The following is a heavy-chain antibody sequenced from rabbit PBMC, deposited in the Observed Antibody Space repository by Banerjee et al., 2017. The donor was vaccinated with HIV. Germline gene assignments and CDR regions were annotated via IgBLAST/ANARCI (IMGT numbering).Heavy chain of an antibody. CDR3: GRGDL. V-gene: IGHV1S40*01. CDR1: GFSFSSGYY. CDR2: IYAGSSGDT. J-gene: IGHJ6*01. Sequence: QSLEESGGGLVTPGGSLTLTCTASGFSFSSGYYVCWVRQAPGKGLEWIACIYAGSSGDTYYASWAKGRFTISRTTTTVDLKMTSLTAADTATYFCGRGDLWGQGTLVTVS.